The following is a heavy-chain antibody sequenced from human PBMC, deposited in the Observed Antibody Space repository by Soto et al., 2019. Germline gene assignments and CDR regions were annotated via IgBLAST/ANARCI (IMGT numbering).Heavy chain of an antibody. CDR1: GGSISSSSYY. J-gene: IGHJ2*01. CDR2: IYYSGST. CDR3: ARRGYRSSWYFAVGSFDL. D-gene: IGHD6-13*01. Sequence: QLQLQESGPGLVKPSETLSLTCTVSGGSISSSSYYWGWIRQPPGKGLEWIGSIYYSGSTYYNPSLKRRVTIFVDTSKYQLHLKLSSASAADTAVYYCARRGYRSSWYFAVGSFDLLGRGTLITVSS. V-gene: IGHV4-39*01.